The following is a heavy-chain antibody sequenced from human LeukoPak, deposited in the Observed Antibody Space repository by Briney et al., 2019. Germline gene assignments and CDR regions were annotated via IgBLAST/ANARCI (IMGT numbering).Heavy chain of an antibody. J-gene: IGHJ4*02. CDR2: INHSGST. CDR1: GGSFSGYY. D-gene: IGHD2-8*02. V-gene: IGHV4-34*01. Sequence: SETLSLTCAVYGGSFSGYYWSWTRQPPGKGLEWIGEINHSGSTNYNPSLKSRVTISVDTSKNQFSLKLSSVTAADTAVYYCARDPPGTGAYLDYWGQGTLVTVSS. CDR3: ARDPPGTGAYLDY.